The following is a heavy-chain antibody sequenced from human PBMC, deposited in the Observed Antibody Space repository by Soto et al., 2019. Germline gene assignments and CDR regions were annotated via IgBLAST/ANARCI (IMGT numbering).Heavy chain of an antibody. CDR2: IYDNGGT. J-gene: IGHJ6*02. CDR1: GDSVTSVRYL. V-gene: IGHV4-61*01. Sequence: QVQLHESGPRLLKPSETLSLVCSVSGDSVTSVRYLWSWIRQPPGKELEWHGHIYDNGGTSYNPSLESRVTISIDTSQKQFSLKLRTLTAADTAVYYLAIVLRGAESAYGLEVWGQGTTVTVSS. CDR3: AIVLRGAESAYGLEV.